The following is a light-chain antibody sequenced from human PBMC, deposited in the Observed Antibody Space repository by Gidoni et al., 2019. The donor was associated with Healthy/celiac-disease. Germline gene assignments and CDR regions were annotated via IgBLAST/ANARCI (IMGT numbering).Light chain of an antibody. CDR2: QDS. J-gene: IGLJ2*01. CDR3: QAWDSSTAEEV. V-gene: IGLV3-1*01. Sequence: SYELTQPHSVSVSPGQTASITCSGDKLGDKYACWYQQKPGQSPVLVIYQDSKRPSGIPERFSGSNSGNTATLTISGTQAMDEADYYCQAWDSSTAEEVFGGGTKLTVL. CDR1: KLGDKY.